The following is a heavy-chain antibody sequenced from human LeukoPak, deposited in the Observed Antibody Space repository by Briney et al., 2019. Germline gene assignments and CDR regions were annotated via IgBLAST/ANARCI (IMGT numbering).Heavy chain of an antibody. Sequence: GSLRLSCAASGFTFSSYSMNWVRQAPGRGLEWVSSISSSSSYIYYADSVKGRFTISRDNAKNSLYLQMNSLRAEDTAVYYCARDPDSSGYLFDYWGQGTLVTVSS. V-gene: IGHV3-21*04. D-gene: IGHD3-22*01. CDR1: GFTFSSYS. CDR2: ISSSSSYI. CDR3: ARDPDSSGYLFDY. J-gene: IGHJ4*02.